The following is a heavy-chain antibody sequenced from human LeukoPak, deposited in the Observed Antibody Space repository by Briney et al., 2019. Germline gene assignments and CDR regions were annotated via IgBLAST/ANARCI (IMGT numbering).Heavy chain of an antibody. Sequence: PSETLSLTCTVSGGSISSFYWNWIRRPAGKGLEWIGRIYTSGNANYNPSLKSRVTMSVDTSKNQFSLTLNSVTAADTAVYYCARDYSENAYPYYFDYWGQGTLVTVSS. CDR2: IYTSGNA. CDR3: ARDYSENAYPYYFDY. D-gene: IGHD2-21*01. J-gene: IGHJ4*02. CDR1: GGSISSFY. V-gene: IGHV4-4*07.